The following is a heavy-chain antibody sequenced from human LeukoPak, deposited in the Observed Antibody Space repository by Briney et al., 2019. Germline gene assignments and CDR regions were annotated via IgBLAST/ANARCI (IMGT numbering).Heavy chain of an antibody. V-gene: IGHV4-34*01. D-gene: IGHD3-10*01. CDR2: INHSGST. J-gene: IGHJ3*02. CDR1: GGSLSGYY. Sequence: ASETLSLTCAVSGGSLSGYYWTWIRQPPGKGLEWIGEINHSGSTNYNPSLKSRVTISVDTSRNQFSLKLNSVTAADTAVYYCAKSNGYGLVDIWGQGTMVTVSS. CDR3: AKSNGYGLVDI.